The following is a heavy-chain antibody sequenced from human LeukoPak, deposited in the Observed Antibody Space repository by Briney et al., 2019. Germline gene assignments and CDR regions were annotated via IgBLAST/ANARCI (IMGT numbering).Heavy chain of an antibody. D-gene: IGHD6-19*01. CDR1: GGTFSSYA. CDR3: AREKGIGSGWYQSFDY. CDR2: IIPIFGTA. V-gene: IGHV1-69*15. J-gene: IGHJ4*02. Sequence: ASVKVSCKASGGTFSSYAISWVRQAPGQGLEWMGRIIPIFGTANYAQKFQGRVTITSDESTSTAYMELSSLRSEDTAVYYCAREKGIGSGWYQSFDYWGQGTLVTVSS.